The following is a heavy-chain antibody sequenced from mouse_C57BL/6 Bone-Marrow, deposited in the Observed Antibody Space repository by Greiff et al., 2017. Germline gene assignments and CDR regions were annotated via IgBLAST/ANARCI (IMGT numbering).Heavy chain of an antibody. Sequence: VQLQQSGAELMKPGASVKLSCKATGYTFTGYWIEWVKQRPGHGLEWIGEILPGSGSTNYNEKVKGKATFTADTSSNTAYMQLYILTPEASAIYYCAREYYGSSSPHWYIDVWGTGTSVTVSS. CDR1: GYTFTGYW. V-gene: IGHV1-9*01. D-gene: IGHD1-1*01. CDR3: AREYYGSSSPHWYIDV. J-gene: IGHJ1*03. CDR2: ILPGSGST.